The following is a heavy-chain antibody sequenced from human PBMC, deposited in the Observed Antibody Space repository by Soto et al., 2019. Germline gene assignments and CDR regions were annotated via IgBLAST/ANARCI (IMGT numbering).Heavy chain of an antibody. D-gene: IGHD2-15*01. CDR1: GFSYSSYG. CDR3: AKDPRGYCSGGSCYSYYFDY. J-gene: IGHJ4*02. Sequence: QVQLVESGGGVVRPGTSLRLFCAGSGFSYSSYGMHWVRQAPGKGLEWVALISSDGTDRNYADSVKGRFTISRDNSKNTLYLQINSLRAEDTAIYYCAKDPRGYCSGGSCYSYYFDYWGQGTLVTVSS. V-gene: IGHV3-30*18. CDR2: ISSDGTDR.